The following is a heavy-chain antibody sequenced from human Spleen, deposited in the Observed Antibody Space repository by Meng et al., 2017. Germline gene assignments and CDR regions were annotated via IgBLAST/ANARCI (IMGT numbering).Heavy chain of an antibody. Sequence: SETLSLTCTVSGGSISSYYWSWIRQPAGKGLEWIGRIYTSGSTNYNPSLKSRVTISMDTSKNHFSLKLSSVTAADTAVYYCARASWTAAGFWFDPWGQGTLVTVSS. CDR2: IYTSGST. CDR3: ARASWTAAGFWFDP. CDR1: GGSISSYY. J-gene: IGHJ5*02. V-gene: IGHV4-4*07. D-gene: IGHD6-13*01.